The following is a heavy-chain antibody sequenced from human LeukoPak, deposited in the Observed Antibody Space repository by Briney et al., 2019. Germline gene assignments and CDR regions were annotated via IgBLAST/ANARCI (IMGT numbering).Heavy chain of an antibody. Sequence: ASVKVSCKASGYTFTSYGISWVRQAPGQGLEWMGIINPSGVSTSYAQKFQGRVTMTRDTSTSTVYMELRSLRSDDTAIYYCVRDKNWKPDYWSQGTLVTVSS. D-gene: IGHD1-1*01. CDR3: VRDKNWKPDY. CDR1: GYTFTSYG. CDR2: INPSGVST. J-gene: IGHJ4*02. V-gene: IGHV1-46*01.